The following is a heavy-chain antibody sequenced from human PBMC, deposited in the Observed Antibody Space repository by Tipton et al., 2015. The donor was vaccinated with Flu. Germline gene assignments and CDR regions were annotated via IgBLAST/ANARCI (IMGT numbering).Heavy chain of an antibody. D-gene: IGHD3-22*01. CDR3: TRGAIYYDSRGFEYERFGP. CDR2: VSSSGST. J-gene: IGHJ5*02. Sequence: TLSLTCTVSGASISSAAYYWSWIRQSAGKGLEWIGRVSSSGSTRYNPSLKGRATISLDMSRTQFSLKLISVTAADTAVYYCTRGAIYYDSRGFEYERFGPSGEGSLVSVSS. CDR1: GASISSAAYY. V-gene: IGHV4-61*02.